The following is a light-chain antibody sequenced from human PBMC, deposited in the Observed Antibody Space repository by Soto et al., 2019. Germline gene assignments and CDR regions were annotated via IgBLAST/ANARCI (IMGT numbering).Light chain of an antibody. CDR1: QSVGSNY. J-gene: IGKJ2*01. V-gene: IGKV3-20*01. Sequence: EIVLTQSPGTLSLSPGERATLSCRASQSVGSNYLAWYQQEPGQAPRLLIYAASSRASDIPDRFSGSGSGTDFTLTISRLEPEDFAVYYCQQYGSSPPYTFGQGTKLEI. CDR3: QQYGSSPPYT. CDR2: AAS.